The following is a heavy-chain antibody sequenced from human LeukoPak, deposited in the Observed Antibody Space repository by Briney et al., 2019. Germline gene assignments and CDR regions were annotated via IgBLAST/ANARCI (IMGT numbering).Heavy chain of an antibody. V-gene: IGHV4-4*02. CDR3: ARHLIPSAAVPQFYYYYYYMDV. CDR2: IYHSGST. J-gene: IGHJ6*03. D-gene: IGHD3-16*01. Sequence: SETLSLTCAVSGGSISSSNWWNWVRQPPGKGLEWIGQIYHSGSTNYNPSLKTRVTISVDKSKSQFSLNLTSVTAADTAVYYCARHLIPSAAVPQFYYYYYYMDVWGKGTTVTISS. CDR1: GGSISSSNW.